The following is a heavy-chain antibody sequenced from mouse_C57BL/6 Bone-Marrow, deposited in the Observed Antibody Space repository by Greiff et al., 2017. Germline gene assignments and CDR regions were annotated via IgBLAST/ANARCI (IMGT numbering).Heavy chain of an antibody. Sequence: VQLQQSGAELVRPGASVKLSCTASGFNIKDDYMHWVKQRPEQGLEWIGWIDPENGDTEYASKFQGKATITADTSSNTAYLQLSSLTSEDTAVYYGTHYYYGPYYFDYWGQGTTLTVSS. CDR2: IDPENGDT. D-gene: IGHD1-1*01. CDR1: GFNIKDDY. V-gene: IGHV14-4*01. CDR3: THYYYGPYYFDY. J-gene: IGHJ2*01.